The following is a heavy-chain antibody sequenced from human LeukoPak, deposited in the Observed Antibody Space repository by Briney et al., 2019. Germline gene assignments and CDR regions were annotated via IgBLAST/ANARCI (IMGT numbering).Heavy chain of an antibody. CDR1: GYTFTSYG. J-gene: IGHJ4*02. Sequence: ASVKVSCKASGYTFTSYGISWVRQAPGQGLEWMGWISAYNGNTNYAQKLQGRVTMTTDTSTSTAYMELRSLRSDDTAAYYCAAPSRYRGGFDYWGQGTLVTVSS. V-gene: IGHV1-18*01. CDR3: AAPSRYRGGFDY. CDR2: ISAYNGNT. D-gene: IGHD1-26*01.